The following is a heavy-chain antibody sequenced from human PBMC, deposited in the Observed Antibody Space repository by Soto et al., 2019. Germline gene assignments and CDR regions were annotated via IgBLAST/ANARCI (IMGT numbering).Heavy chain of an antibody. CDR1: GGSISSSSYY. V-gene: IGHV4-39*01. CDR2: IYYSGST. Sequence: PSETLSLTCTVSGGSISSSSYYWGWIRQPPGKGLEWIGSIYYSGSTYYNPSLKSRVTISVDTSKNQFSLKLSSVTAADTAVYYCARLSGYVRGVIIIGRIGFDGWGQGTRVTVSS. CDR3: ARLSGYVRGVIIIGRIGFDG. D-gene: IGHD3-10*02. J-gene: IGHJ4*02.